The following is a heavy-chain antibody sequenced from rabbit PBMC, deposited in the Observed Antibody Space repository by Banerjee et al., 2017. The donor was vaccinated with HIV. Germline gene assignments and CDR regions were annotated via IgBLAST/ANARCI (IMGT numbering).Heavy chain of an antibody. CDR2: IYAGSSDST. V-gene: IGHV1S45*01. D-gene: IGHD6-1*01. CDR3: ARGSRDDWLGYAHAIPYFDL. CDR1: GFDFSSYY. Sequence: QEQLVESGGGLVQPGGSLKLSCKASGFDFSSYYMCWVRQAPGKGLEWIACIYAGSSDSTNYASWVNGRFTISRTSSTTVTLQMTSLTVADTAPFFCARGSRDDWLGYAHAIPYFDLWGQGTLVTVS. J-gene: IGHJ4*01.